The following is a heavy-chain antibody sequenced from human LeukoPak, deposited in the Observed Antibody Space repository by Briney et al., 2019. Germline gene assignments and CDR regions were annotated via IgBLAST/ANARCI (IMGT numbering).Heavy chain of an antibody. CDR3: ARGLYSIVDY. D-gene: IGHD2-8*01. Sequence: PSETLSLTCTVSGGSISTGGYYWSWIPQHPGKGLEWMGYIDYSGSTYYNPSLKSRVTITRDTSKNQFSLKLSSVTAADTAVYYCARGLYSIVDYWGQGTLVTVSS. CDR1: GGSISTGGYY. CDR2: IDYSGST. J-gene: IGHJ4*02. V-gene: IGHV4-31*03.